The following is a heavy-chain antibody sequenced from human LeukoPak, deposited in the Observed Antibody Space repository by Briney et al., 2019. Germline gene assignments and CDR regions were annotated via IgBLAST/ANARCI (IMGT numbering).Heavy chain of an antibody. D-gene: IGHD6-13*01. Sequence: SETLSLTCTVSVGCISSDYWSLIRQPPPNPLEGIGYIYYSGSTNYNPSLKSRVTISVDTSKNQFSLKLSSVTAADTAVYYCARGWQQLAYFDYWGQGTLVTVSS. CDR3: ARGWQQLAYFDY. CDR1: VGCISSDY. V-gene: IGHV4-59*01. CDR2: IYYSGST. J-gene: IGHJ4*02.